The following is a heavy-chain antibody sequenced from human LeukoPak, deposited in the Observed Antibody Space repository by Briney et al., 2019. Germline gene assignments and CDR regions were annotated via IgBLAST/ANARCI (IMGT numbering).Heavy chain of an antibody. CDR3: AKSYFDYSTYYSYYFNL. Sequence: SQTLSLTCTVSGGSISGGYWSWIRQPPGRGLEWIGYVYTSGSTNYNPSLKSRVTISVDTSKSQFALKLSSVTAADTAVYYCAKSYFDYSTYYSYYFNLWGQRAQVTVSS. CDR2: VYTSGST. CDR1: GGSISGGY. J-gene: IGHJ4*02. V-gene: IGHV4-4*09. D-gene: IGHD4-11*01.